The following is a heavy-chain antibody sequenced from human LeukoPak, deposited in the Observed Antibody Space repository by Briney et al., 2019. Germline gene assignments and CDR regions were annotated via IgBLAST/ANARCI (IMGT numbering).Heavy chain of an antibody. CDR3: AISKTRERPVDY. Sequence: GGSLRLSCAASGFTFSSYWMTWVRRAPGKGPEWVAHIKEDESQKYYVDSVKGRFTISRDNAKNSLYLQMNSLRGEDTAVYDCAISKTRERPVDYWGQGTLVTVSS. V-gene: IGHV3-7*01. D-gene: IGHD5-24*01. CDR2: IKEDESQK. J-gene: IGHJ4*02. CDR1: GFTFSSYW.